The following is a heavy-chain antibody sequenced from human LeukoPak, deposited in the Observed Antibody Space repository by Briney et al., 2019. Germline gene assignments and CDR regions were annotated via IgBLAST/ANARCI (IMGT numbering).Heavy chain of an antibody. D-gene: IGHD2-15*01. Sequence: GGSLRLSCAASGFTFSSYSMNWVRQAPGKGLEWVSSISSSSSYIYYADSVKGRFTISRDNAKNSLYLQMNSLRVEDTAVYYCAKEGSGGSYLDYWGQENLVTVSS. CDR3: AKEGSGGSYLDY. V-gene: IGHV3-21*01. CDR2: ISSSSSYI. J-gene: IGHJ4*01. CDR1: GFTFSSYS.